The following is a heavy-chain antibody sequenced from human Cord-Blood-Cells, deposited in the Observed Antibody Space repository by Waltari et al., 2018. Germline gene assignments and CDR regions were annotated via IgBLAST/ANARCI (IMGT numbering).Heavy chain of an antibody. CDR1: GYTFTSYA. Sequence: QVQLVQSGAEVKKPGASVKVSCKASGYTFTSYAMHWVRQAPGQRLEWVGWINAGKGNTRYSQKFQGRGTITRDTSASTAYMELSSLRSEDTAVYYCARDNLGTGDDAFDIWGQGTMVTVSS. D-gene: IGHD7-27*01. J-gene: IGHJ3*02. V-gene: IGHV1-3*01. CDR3: ARDNLGTGDDAFDI. CDR2: INAGKGNT.